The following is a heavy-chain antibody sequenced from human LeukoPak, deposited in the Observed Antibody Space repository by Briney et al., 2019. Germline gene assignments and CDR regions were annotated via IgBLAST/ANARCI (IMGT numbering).Heavy chain of an antibody. CDR1: GFTFSSGG. J-gene: IGHJ4*02. CDR3: AKDVTTGTLALDY. CDR2: IWYDGSNK. D-gene: IGHD1-1*01. Sequence: GGSLRLSCAASGFTFSSGGMHWARQAPAKGLEWVAVIWYDGSNKYYADSVKGRSTISRDNSKNTLYLQMNSLRAEDTAVYYCAKDVTTGTLALDYWGQGTLVTVSS. V-gene: IGHV3-33*06.